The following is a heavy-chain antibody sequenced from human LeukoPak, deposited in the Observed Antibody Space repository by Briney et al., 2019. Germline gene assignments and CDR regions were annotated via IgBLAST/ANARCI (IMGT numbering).Heavy chain of an antibody. CDR3: ARDHPSDDAFDI. V-gene: IGHV1-2*02. D-gene: IGHD6-6*01. CDR1: RYTFTGYY. CDR2: INPNSGGT. Sequence: ASVKVSCKASRYTFTGYYMHWLRQAPGQGLEWMGWINPNSGGTNYAQKFQGRVTMTRDTSISTAYMELSRLRSDDTAVYYCARDHPSDDAFDIWGQGTMVTVSS. J-gene: IGHJ3*02.